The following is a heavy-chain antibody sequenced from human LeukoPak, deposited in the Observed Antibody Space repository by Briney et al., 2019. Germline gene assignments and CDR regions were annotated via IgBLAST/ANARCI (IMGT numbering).Heavy chain of an antibody. D-gene: IGHD3-3*01. CDR3: AKGNDFWSGNLFDY. CDR1: GFTVSSNY. CDR2: IYSGGST. V-gene: IGHV3-53*01. Sequence: GGSLRLSCAASGFTVSSNYMSWVRQAPGKGLEWVSVIYSGGSTYYADSVKGRFTISRDNSKNTLYLQMNSLRAEDTAVYYCAKGNDFWSGNLFDYWGQGTLVTVSS. J-gene: IGHJ4*02.